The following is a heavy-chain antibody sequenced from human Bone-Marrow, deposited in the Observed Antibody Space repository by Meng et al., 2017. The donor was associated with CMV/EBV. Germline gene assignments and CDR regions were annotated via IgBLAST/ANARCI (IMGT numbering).Heavy chain of an antibody. D-gene: IGHD2-15*01. CDR1: TFSSDW. CDR3: ARAVSCSGGSCYRYFDL. J-gene: IGHJ2*01. Sequence: TFSSDWMHWVRQAPGKGLGWVSRINSDGSSTSYADSVKGRFTISRDNAKNTLYLQMNSLRAEDTAVYYCARAVSCSGGSCYRYFDLWGRGTLVTVSS. CDR2: INSDGSST. V-gene: IGHV3-74*01.